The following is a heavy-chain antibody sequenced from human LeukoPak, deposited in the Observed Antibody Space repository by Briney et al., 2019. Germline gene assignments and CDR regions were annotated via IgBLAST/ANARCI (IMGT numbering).Heavy chain of an antibody. Sequence: PGGSLRLSCAASGFTSSSYSMNWVRQAPGKGLEWVSSISSSSSYIYYADSVKGRFTISRDNAKNSLYLQMNSLRAEDTAVYYCARDRIRDGYNFAPYYFDYWGQGTLVTVSS. D-gene: IGHD5-24*01. V-gene: IGHV3-21*01. CDR3: ARDRIRDGYNFAPYYFDY. J-gene: IGHJ4*02. CDR1: GFTSSSYS. CDR2: ISSSSSYI.